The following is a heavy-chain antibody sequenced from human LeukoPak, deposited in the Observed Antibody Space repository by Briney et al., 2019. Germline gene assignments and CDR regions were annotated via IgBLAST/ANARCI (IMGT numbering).Heavy chain of an antibody. CDR3: ARDLGTSGIAAAGT. CDR2: ISSSGSYI. CDR1: GFTFSNYI. D-gene: IGHD6-13*01. V-gene: IGHV3-21*01. Sequence: GGSLRLSCAASGFTFSNYIMNWVRQAPGKGLEWVSSISSSGSYIYYADSVKGRFTISRDNSKNTLYLQMGSLRAEDMAVYYCARDLGTSGIAAAGTWGQGTLVTVSS. J-gene: IGHJ4*02.